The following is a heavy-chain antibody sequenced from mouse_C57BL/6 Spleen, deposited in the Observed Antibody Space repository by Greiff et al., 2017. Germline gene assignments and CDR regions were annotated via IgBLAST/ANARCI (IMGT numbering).Heavy chain of an antibody. CDR2: INPSTGGT. D-gene: IGHD2-5*01. J-gene: IGHJ2*01. V-gene: IGHV1-42*01. Sequence: VQLKESGPELVKPGASVKISCKASGYSFTGYYMNWVKQSPEKSLEWIGEINPSTGGTTYNQKFKAKATLTVDKSSSTAYMQLKSLTSEDSAGYYCGRGGYSNYGGDYFDYWGQGTTLTVSS. CDR3: GRGGYSNYGGDYFDY. CDR1: GYSFTGYY.